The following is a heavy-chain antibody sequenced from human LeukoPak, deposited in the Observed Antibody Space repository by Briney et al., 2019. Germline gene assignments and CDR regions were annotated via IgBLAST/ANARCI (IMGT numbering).Heavy chain of an antibody. D-gene: IGHD6-19*01. CDR1: GGSFSGYY. J-gene: IGHJ3*02. V-gene: IGHV4-34*01. CDR3: ARGGIAVAGFDI. Sequence: KPSETLSLTCAVYGGSFSGYYWSWIRQPPGKGLEWIGEINHSGSTNYNPSLKSRVTISVDTSKNQFSLKLSSVTAADTAVYYCARGGIAVAGFDIWGQGTMVTVSS. CDR2: INHSGST.